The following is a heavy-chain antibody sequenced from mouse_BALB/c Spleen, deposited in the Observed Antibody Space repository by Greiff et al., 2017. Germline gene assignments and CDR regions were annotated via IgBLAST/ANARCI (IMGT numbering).Heavy chain of an antibody. D-gene: IGHD1-1*01. V-gene: IGHV5-4*02. Sequence: EVQGVESGGGLVKPGGSLKLSCAASGFTFSDYYMYWVRQTPEKRLEWVATISDGGSYTYYPDSVKGRFTISRDNAKNNLYLQMSSLKSEDTAMYYCAREITTVVPFAYWGQGTLVTVSA. J-gene: IGHJ3*01. CDR1: GFTFSDYY. CDR3: AREITTVVPFAY. CDR2: ISDGGSYT.